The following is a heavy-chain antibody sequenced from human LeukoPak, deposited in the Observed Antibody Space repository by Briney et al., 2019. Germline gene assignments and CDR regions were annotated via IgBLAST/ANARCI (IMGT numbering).Heavy chain of an antibody. CDR2: LNWNGGST. D-gene: IGHD3-22*01. Sequence: PGGSLRLSCAASRFTFDDYSMSAVRQAPGKGLEWVSGLNWNGGSTGYADSVKGRLTISRDKAKNSLYLQMNSLRGEDTALYYCARNQALMRVYYDSSGYYDNWGQGTLVTVSS. V-gene: IGHV3-20*04. CDR1: RFTFDDYS. CDR3: ARNQALMRVYYDSSGYYDN. J-gene: IGHJ4*02.